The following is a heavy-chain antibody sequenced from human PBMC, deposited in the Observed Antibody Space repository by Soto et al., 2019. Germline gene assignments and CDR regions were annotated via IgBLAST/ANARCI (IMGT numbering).Heavy chain of an antibody. CDR1: GFSLTTRGVG. CDR3: ARIPHYSDTYYMDS. J-gene: IGHJ4*02. D-gene: IGHD3-10*01. Sequence: SGPTLVNPTQTLTLTCTFPGFSLTTRGVGVAWIRQPPGKALEWLALIFWDDDKWYSPSLKNRLTITEDTSKNQVVLTMTNMDPVDTATYYCARIPHYSDTYYMDSWGQGTLVTVSS. V-gene: IGHV2-5*02. CDR2: IFWDDDK.